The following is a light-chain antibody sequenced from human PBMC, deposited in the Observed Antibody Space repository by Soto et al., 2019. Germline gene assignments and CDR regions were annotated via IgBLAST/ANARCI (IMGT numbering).Light chain of an antibody. CDR3: AAWDASLGGFYV. J-gene: IGLJ1*01. V-gene: IGLV1-44*01. CDR2: SNN. Sequence: QSALTQPPSASVTPGQRVTITCSGSRSSIGSNTVSWYQHLPGSAPKLLIYSNNHRPSGVPDRFSASKAGASASLAISGLQSEDEGDYYCAAWDASLGGFYVFGSGTKVTVL. CDR1: RSSIGSNT.